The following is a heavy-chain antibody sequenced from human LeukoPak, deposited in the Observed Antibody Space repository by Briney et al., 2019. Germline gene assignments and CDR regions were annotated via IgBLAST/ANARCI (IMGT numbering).Heavy chain of an antibody. J-gene: IGHJ6*02. Sequence: SETLSLTCAVYGGSFSGYYWSWIRQPPGKGLEWIGEINHSGSTNYNPSLKSRVTISVDTSKNQFSLKLSSVTAADTAVYYCARGQRKNYYGSGSYYKGNCYYYGMDVWGQGTTVTVSS. V-gene: IGHV4-34*01. D-gene: IGHD3-10*01. CDR1: GGSFSGYY. CDR2: INHSGST. CDR3: ARGQRKNYYGSGSYYKGNCYYYGMDV.